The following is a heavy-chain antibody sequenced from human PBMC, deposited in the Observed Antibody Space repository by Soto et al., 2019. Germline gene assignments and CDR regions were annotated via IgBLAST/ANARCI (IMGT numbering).Heavy chain of an antibody. V-gene: IGHV4-39*01. CDR1: GGSISSSSYY. D-gene: IGHD6-19*01. J-gene: IGHJ4*02. CDR2: IYYSGST. Sequence: PSETLSLTCTVSGGSISSSSYYWGWIRQPPGKGLEWIGSIYYSGSTYYNPSLKSRVTISVDTSKNQFSLKLSSVTAAYTAVYYCASSTVAGTNFDYWGQGTLVTVSS. CDR3: ASSTVAGTNFDY.